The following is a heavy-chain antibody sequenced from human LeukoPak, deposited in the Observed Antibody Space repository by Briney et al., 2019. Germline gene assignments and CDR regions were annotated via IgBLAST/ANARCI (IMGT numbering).Heavy chain of an antibody. J-gene: IGHJ3*02. CDR2: ISGSGGST. CDR3: AKGRDFWSGYQDAFDI. D-gene: IGHD3-3*01. CDR1: GFTFSSYA. Sequence: GGPLRLSCAASGFTFSSYAMSWVRQAPGKGLEWVSAISGSGGSTYYADSVKGRFTISRDNSKNTLYLQMNSLRAEDTAVYYCAKGRDFWSGYQDAFDIWGQGTMVTVSS. V-gene: IGHV3-23*01.